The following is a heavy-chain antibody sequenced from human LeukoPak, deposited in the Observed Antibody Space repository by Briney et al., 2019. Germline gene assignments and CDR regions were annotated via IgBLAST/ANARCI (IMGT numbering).Heavy chain of an antibody. D-gene: IGHD4-23*01. V-gene: IGHV3-30*18. CDR1: GFTFSSYG. J-gene: IGHJ4*02. CDR2: ISYDGSNK. CDR3: ANLYGGNSFFDY. Sequence: GRSLRLSCAASGFTFSSYGMHWVRQAPGKGLEWVAVISYDGSNKYYADSVKGRFTISRDNSKNTLYLQMNSLRAEDTAVYYCANLYGGNSFFDYWGQGTLVTVSS.